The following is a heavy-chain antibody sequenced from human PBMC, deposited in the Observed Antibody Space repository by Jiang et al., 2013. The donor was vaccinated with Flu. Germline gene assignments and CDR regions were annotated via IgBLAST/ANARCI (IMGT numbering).Heavy chain of an antibody. CDR3: ARSRLLWFGELTPSRSTNNWFDP. J-gene: IGHJ5*02. Sequence: SGAEVKKPGASVKVSCKASGYTFTSYYMHWVRQAPGQGLEWMGIINPSGGSTSYAQKFQGRVTMTRDTSTSTVYMELSSLRSEDTAVYYCARSRLLWFGELTPSRSTNNWFDPWGQGTLVTVSS. V-gene: IGHV1-46*03. CDR1: GYTFTSYY. CDR2: INPSGGST. D-gene: IGHD3-10*01.